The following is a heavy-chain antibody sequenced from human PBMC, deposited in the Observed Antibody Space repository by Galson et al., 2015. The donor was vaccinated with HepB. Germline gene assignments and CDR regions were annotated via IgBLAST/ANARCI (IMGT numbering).Heavy chain of an antibody. CDR1: GYTFTSYA. CDR3: ARDWVRFGSGWYFQP. Sequence: SVKVSCKASGYTFTSYAMNWVRQAPGQGLEWMGWIDTNTGNPTYAQGFTGRFVFSLDTSVSTAYLQISSLKAEDTAVYYCARDWVRFGSGWYFQPWGQGTLVTVSS. CDR2: IDTNTGNP. V-gene: IGHV7-4-1*02. D-gene: IGHD6-19*01. J-gene: IGHJ5*02.